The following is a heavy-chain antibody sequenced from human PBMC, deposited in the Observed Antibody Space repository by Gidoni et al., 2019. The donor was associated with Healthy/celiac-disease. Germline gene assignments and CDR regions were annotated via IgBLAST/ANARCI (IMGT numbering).Heavy chain of an antibody. CDR3: VKGGIAVAGYFDY. J-gene: IGHJ4*02. D-gene: IGHD6-19*01. CDR2: ISSNGGST. CDR1: GFPFSSYA. Sequence: EVQLVESGGGLVQPGGSRRLSCSASGFPFSSYAMHWVRQAPGKGLEYVSAISSNGGSTYYADSVKGRFTISRDNSKNTLYLQMSSLRAEDTAVYYCVKGGIAVAGYFDYWGQGTLVTVSS. V-gene: IGHV3-64D*06.